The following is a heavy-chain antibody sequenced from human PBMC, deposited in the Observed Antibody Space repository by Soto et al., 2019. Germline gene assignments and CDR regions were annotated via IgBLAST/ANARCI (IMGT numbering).Heavy chain of an antibody. V-gene: IGHV4-59*01. Sequence: PSDTLSLTCTVSGGSISGYYWSWIRQPPGKGLEWIGNVYYSGGAKYNPSVKRRVSISVDTSKNQFSLNLSSVTAADTAVYYCTRDGDGRMTTNPYYYYGMDVWGPGITVTVSS. CDR2: VYYSGGA. J-gene: IGHJ6*02. CDR1: GGSISGYY. D-gene: IGHD2-21*02. CDR3: TRDGDGRMTTNPYYYYGMDV.